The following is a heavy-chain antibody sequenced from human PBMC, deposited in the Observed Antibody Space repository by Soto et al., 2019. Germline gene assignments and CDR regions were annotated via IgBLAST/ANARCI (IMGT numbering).Heavy chain of an antibody. CDR3: ARGGLGAHYYYYYGMDA. V-gene: IGHV6-1*01. CDR1: GDSVSSNSAA. CDR2: TYYRSKWYN. J-gene: IGHJ6*02. Sequence: QVQLQQSGPGLVKPSQTLSLTCAISGDSVSSNSAAWNWIRQSPSRGLEWLGRTYYRSKWYNDYAGSVKSRITINPDASKNQFCVQLNSVTPEDTAVYYCARGGLGAHYYYYYGMDAWGQGTTVTVSS. D-gene: IGHD3-16*01.